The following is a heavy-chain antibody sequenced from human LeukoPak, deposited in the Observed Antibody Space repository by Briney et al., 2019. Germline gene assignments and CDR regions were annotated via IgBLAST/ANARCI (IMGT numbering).Heavy chain of an antibody. J-gene: IGHJ4*02. CDR2: IWYDGSNK. Sequence: GRSLRLSCAASGFTFSIYGMHWVRQAPGKGLEWVSVIWYDGSNKYYADSVKGRFTISRDNSKNTLYLEMNSLRAEDTAVYYCAKDRGRRSYDAVDYWGQGTQVTVSS. CDR1: GFTFSIYG. CDR3: AKDRGRRSYDAVDY. D-gene: IGHD1-26*01. V-gene: IGHV3-33*06.